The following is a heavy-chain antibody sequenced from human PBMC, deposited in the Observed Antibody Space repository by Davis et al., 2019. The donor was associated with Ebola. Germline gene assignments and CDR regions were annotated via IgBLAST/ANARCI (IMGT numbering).Heavy chain of an antibody. CDR3: TTDPLGYSSGWYGGY. D-gene: IGHD6-19*01. CDR1: GFTFSSYA. Sequence: GESLKISCAASGFTFSSYAMSWVRQAPGKGLEWVGRIKSKTDGGTTDYAAPVKGRFTISRDDSKNTLYLQMNSLKTEDTAVYYCTTDPLGYSSGWYGGYWGQGTLVTVSS. J-gene: IGHJ4*02. CDR2: IKSKTDGGTT. V-gene: IGHV3-15*01.